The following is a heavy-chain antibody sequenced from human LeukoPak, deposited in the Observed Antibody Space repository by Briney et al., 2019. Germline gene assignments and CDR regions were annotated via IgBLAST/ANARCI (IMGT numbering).Heavy chain of an antibody. Sequence: GASVKVSCKASGYTFTSYGISWVRQAPGQGLEWMGIINPSGGSTSYAQKFQGRVTMTRDTSTSTVYMELSSLRSEDTAVYYCARDQRQVVAATPIYWGQGTLVTVSS. D-gene: IGHD2-15*01. CDR3: ARDQRQVVAATPIY. J-gene: IGHJ4*02. CDR1: GYTFTSYG. CDR2: INPSGGST. V-gene: IGHV1-46*01.